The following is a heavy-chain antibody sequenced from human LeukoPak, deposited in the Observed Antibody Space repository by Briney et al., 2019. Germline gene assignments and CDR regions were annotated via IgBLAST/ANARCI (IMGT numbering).Heavy chain of an antibody. J-gene: IGHJ4*02. V-gene: IGHV4-39*01. Sequence: SETLSLTCTVSGGSISSSSYYWGWIRQPPGKGLEWIGSIYYSGSTYNNPSLKSRVTMSVDTSKNQFSLKLSSVTAADTAVYYCASGSCSSTSCYLVFDYWGQGTLVTVSS. CDR2: IYYSGST. CDR3: ASGSCSSTSCYLVFDY. D-gene: IGHD2-2*01. CDR1: GGSISSSSYY.